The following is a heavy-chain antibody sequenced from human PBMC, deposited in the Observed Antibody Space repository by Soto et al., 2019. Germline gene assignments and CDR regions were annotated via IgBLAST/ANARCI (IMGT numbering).Heavy chain of an antibody. J-gene: IGHJ4*02. CDR3: ARIFSIGYYYFDY. Sequence: PGESLKISCKVSGYTFINYWIGWVRQMPGKGLEWMGIIYPGDSDTRYSPSFQGQVTISADKSISTAYLQWSSLKASDTAMYYCARIFSIGYYYFDYWGQGTLVTVSS. D-gene: IGHD3-22*01. CDR1: GYTFINYW. CDR2: IYPGDSDT. V-gene: IGHV5-51*01.